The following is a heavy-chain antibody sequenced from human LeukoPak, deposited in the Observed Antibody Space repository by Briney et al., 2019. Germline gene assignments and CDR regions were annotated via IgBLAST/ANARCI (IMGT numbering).Heavy chain of an antibody. J-gene: IGHJ4*02. Sequence: GEALKISCQGSGYRFTSYWLSWVRQMPGKGLEWMGRIDPSDSYTNYSPSFQGHVTISADKSISTAYLQWSSLKASDTAMYYCTSFLPTTMAWGQGTLVTVSA. CDR2: IDPSDSYT. V-gene: IGHV5-10-1*01. CDR1: GYRFTSYW. CDR3: TSFLPTTMA. D-gene: IGHD5-24*01.